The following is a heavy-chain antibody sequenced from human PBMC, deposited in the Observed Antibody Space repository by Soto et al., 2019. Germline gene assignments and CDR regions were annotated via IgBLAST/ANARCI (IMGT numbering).Heavy chain of an antibody. J-gene: IGHJ5*02. CDR1: GFTFGTTD. D-gene: IGHD3-10*01. V-gene: IGHV3-23*01. CDR2: IDGSGGST. Sequence: QLLQSGGGLVQPGGSLTLSCAASGFTFGTTDMSWVRQAPGEGLEWVSTIDGSGGSTYYADSVKGRFTISRDTSRTTGYLQMNLLSGDDTALYYCVKNSGWFNTWGQGALVTASS. CDR3: VKNSGWFNT.